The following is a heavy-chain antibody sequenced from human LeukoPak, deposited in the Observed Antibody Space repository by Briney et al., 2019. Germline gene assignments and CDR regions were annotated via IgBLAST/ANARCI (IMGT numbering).Heavy chain of an antibody. V-gene: IGHV5-51*01. J-gene: IGHJ4*02. D-gene: IGHD3-10*01. CDR3: ARHKPYGSGSYGDF. CDR2: VYPGDSNT. CDR1: GYSFTSYW. Sequence: GESLKISCKCSGYSFTSYWIVWVRQMPGKGLEWMGIVYPGDSNTRYSPSFQGQVTISADKSITTVYLQWSSLKASDTAMYYCARHKPYGSGSYGDFWGQGTLVTVSS.